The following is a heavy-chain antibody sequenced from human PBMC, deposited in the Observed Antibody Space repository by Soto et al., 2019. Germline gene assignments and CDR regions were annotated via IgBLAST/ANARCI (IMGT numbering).Heavy chain of an antibody. J-gene: IGHJ6*02. CDR1: GFTSDDYDYA. CDR2: IRGRTYGGTT. D-gene: IGHD3-3*01. Sequence: GGSLRLSCTFSGFTSDDYDYALTWVRQAPGKGLQWLGLIRGRTYGGTTEYAASVKGRFTISRDDSKGITYLQMNRLKTEDTAVSYCSRDGDFYRLEVWGQGKTVTVSS. CDR3: SRDGDFYRLEV. V-gene: IGHV3-49*04.